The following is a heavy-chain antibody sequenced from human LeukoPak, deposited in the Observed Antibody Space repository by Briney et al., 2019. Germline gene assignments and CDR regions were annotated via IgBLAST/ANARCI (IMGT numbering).Heavy chain of an antibody. CDR2: ISGRSSYI. D-gene: IGHD6-13*01. CDR3: ARDQQQLVRGYYFDY. V-gene: IGHV3-21*01. J-gene: IGHJ4*02. CDR1: GFTFSSYS. Sequence: GGSLRLSSAVSGFTFSSYSMNWVRQAPGKGLGWVSSISGRSSYIYYGDSVKGRFTISRDQAKNSLYLQMNSLRAEDTAVCYCARDQQQLVRGYYFDYWGQGTLVTVSS.